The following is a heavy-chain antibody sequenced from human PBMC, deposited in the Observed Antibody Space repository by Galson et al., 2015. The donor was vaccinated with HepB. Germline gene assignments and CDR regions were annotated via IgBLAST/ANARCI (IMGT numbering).Heavy chain of an antibody. V-gene: IGHV3-11*05. CDR1: GFTFNNFY. CDR3: ARDSLAYTNGWYEDYYFYYGMDV. Sequence: SLRLSCAASGFTFNNFYMNWIRQVPGTGLEWLSYVSGSTGDTKYADSVNGRFITSRDNTKNSLYLQMDSLRAEDTAVYYCARDSLAYTNGWYEDYYFYYGMDVWGQGTTVTVSS. J-gene: IGHJ6*02. D-gene: IGHD6-19*01. CDR2: VSGSTGDT.